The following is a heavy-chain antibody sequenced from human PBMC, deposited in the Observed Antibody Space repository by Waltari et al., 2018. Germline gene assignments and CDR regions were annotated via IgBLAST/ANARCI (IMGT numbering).Heavy chain of an antibody. CDR1: GYAFTGYY. V-gene: IGHV1-2*07. CDR3: TKDGGSGNYGLEY. CDR2: MNPDSGGT. J-gene: IGHJ4*02. Sequence: QVQLVQSGAEVRKPGASVKVSCKASGYAFTGYYIHWVRQAPGQGLEWMGGMNPDSGGTNYVHKFQDSVSMTKDTSISTAYKDQSSLRSDDTAVYYCTKDGGSGNYGLEYWGQGTLVTVAS. D-gene: IGHD3-10*01.